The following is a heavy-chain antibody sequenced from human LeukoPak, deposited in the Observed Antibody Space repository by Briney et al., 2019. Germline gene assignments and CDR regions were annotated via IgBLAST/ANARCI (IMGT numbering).Heavy chain of an antibody. CDR2: ISGSGGST. J-gene: IGHJ6*03. CDR3: AIILGYCSSTSCYQRDYMDV. Sequence: PGGSLRLSCAASGFTFSSYAMSWVRQAPGKGLEWVSAISGSGGSTYYADSVKGRFTISRDNSKNTLYLQMNSLRAEDTAVYYCAIILGYCSSTSCYQRDYMDVWGKGTTVTVSS. V-gene: IGHV3-23*01. CDR1: GFTFSSYA. D-gene: IGHD2-2*01.